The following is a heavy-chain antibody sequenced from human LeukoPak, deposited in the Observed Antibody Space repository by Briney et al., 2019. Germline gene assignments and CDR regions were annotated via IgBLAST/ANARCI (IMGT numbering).Heavy chain of an antibody. V-gene: IGHV4-59*12. CDR3: AVRYSGSGSYPYFFDY. J-gene: IGHJ4*02. Sequence: PSETLSLTCTVSGGSISSYYWSWIRQPPGKGLEWIGYISYSGSTNFNPSLKSRVTMSVDTSKNQFSLNLNSVTAADTAVYYCAVRYSGSGSYPYFFDYWGQGTLVTVSS. CDR1: GGSISSYY. CDR2: ISYSGST. D-gene: IGHD3-10*01.